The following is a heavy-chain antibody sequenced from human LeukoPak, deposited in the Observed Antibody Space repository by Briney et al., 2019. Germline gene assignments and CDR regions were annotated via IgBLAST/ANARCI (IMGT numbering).Heavy chain of an antibody. CDR2: ISSSSSII. D-gene: IGHD6-13*01. V-gene: IGHV3-48*01. CDR1: GFTFSTYN. Sequence: TGGSLRLSCAASGFTFSTYNMNWVRQAPGKGLEWVSYISSSSSIIYYTDSVKGRFTISRDNAKNSLYLQMNSLRAEDTAVYYCAREYSSSWFDYWGQGTLVTVSS. J-gene: IGHJ4*02. CDR3: AREYSSSWFDY.